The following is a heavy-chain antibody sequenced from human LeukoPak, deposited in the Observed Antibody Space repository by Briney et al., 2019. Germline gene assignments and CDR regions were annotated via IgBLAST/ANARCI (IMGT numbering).Heavy chain of an antibody. V-gene: IGHV3-11*04. Sequence: GGSLRLSCAASGSTFSDYFMIWIRQAPGKGLEWVSYISSSGSLIYDADSVKGRFTVSRDNAKNSLYLQMNSLRVEDTAVYYCARDVSNGYNFFTGFDYWGQGTLVTVSS. CDR2: ISSSGSLI. J-gene: IGHJ4*02. CDR1: GSTFSDYF. CDR3: ARDVSNGYNFFTGFDY. D-gene: IGHD5-24*01.